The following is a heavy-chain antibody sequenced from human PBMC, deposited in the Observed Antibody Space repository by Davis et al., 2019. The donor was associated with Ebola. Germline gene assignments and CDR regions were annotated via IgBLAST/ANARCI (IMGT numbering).Heavy chain of an antibody. CDR1: GYTFTSYY. D-gene: IGHD1-1*01. V-gene: IGHV1-18*04. Sequence: AASVKVSCKASGYTFTSYYMHWVRQAPGQGLEWMGWNNLHNGNTNYAQNVQGRVTMPTDTSTSTAYMEVGSLRSDDTAVYYCARAQFPTTSDHWGQGTLVTVSS. J-gene: IGHJ4*02. CDR2: NNLHNGNT. CDR3: ARAQFPTTSDH.